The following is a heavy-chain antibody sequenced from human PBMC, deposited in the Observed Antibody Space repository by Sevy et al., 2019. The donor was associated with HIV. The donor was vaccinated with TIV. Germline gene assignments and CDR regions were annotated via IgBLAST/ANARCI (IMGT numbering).Heavy chain of an antibody. D-gene: IGHD3-10*01. CDR3: AKSYYYGSGSPTPFDY. J-gene: IGHJ4*02. CDR1: GFTFSSYA. CDR2: ISGSGGST. Sequence: EGSLRLSCAASGFTFSSYAMSWVRQAPGKALEWVSAISGSGGSTYYADSVKGRFTISRDNSKNTLYLQMNSLRAEDTAVYYCAKSYYYGSGSPTPFDYWGQGTLVTVSS. V-gene: IGHV3-23*01.